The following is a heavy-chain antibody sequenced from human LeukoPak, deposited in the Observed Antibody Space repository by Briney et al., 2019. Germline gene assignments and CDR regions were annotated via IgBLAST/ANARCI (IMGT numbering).Heavy chain of an antibody. CDR2: IYYSGST. CDR1: GGSISSYY. J-gene: IGHJ6*02. V-gene: IGHV4-59*01. Sequence: PSETLSLTCTVSGGSISSYYWSWIRQPPGKGLEWIGYIYYSGSTNYNPSLKSRVTISVDTSKNQFSPKLSSVTAADTAVYYCARGNIPRYCTNGVCYPPFGMDVWGQGTTVTVSS. D-gene: IGHD2-8*01. CDR3: ARGNIPRYCTNGVCYPPFGMDV.